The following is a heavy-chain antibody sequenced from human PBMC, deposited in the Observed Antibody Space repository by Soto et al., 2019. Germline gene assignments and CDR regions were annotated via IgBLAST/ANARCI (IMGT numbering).Heavy chain of an antibody. Sequence: QVQLVESGGGVVQPGRSLRLSCAASGFTFSSYAMHWVRQAPGKGLEWVAVISYDGSNKYYADSVKGRFTISRDNSKNTPDLQMNSLRAEDTAVYYCARDEWFGGDAFDIWGQGTMVTVSS. V-gene: IGHV3-30-3*01. D-gene: IGHD3-10*01. CDR1: GFTFSSYA. J-gene: IGHJ3*02. CDR3: ARDEWFGGDAFDI. CDR2: ISYDGSNK.